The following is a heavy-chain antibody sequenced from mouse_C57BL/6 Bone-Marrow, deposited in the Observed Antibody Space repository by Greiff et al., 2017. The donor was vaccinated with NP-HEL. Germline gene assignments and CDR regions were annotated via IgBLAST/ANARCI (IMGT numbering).Heavy chain of an antibody. Sequence: QVKLMESGPGLVQPSQSLSIICTVFGFSFTCLGVDWVRQSPGKGLEWLGVIWRGGSTDYHAAFMSRLSITKDNSKNQDFFKMNSLQTEVTAIYDYANNYYGLSYWGQGTTLTVSA. CDR3: ANNYYGLSY. J-gene: IGHJ2*01. V-gene: IGHV2-5*01. CDR1: GFSFTCLG. D-gene: IGHD1-2*01. CDR2: IWRGGST.